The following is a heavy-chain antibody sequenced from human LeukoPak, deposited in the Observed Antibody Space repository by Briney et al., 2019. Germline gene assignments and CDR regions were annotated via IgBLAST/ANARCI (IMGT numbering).Heavy chain of an antibody. CDR3: ARDLFNYYGYNWFDP. J-gene: IGHJ5*02. CDR2: IYYSGST. V-gene: IGHV4-59*01. D-gene: IGHD3-10*01. Sequence: SETLSLTCTVSGGSISSYYWSWIRQPPGKGLEWIGYIYYSGSTNYNPSLKSRVTISVDTSKNQFSLKLSSVTAADTAVYYCARDLFNYYGYNWFDPWGQGTLVTVSS. CDR1: GGSISSYY.